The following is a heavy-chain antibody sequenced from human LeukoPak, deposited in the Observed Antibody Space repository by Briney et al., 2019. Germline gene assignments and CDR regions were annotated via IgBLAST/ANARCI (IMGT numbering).Heavy chain of an antibody. V-gene: IGHV3-66*03. CDR1: GFTVSSNS. J-gene: IGHJ6*03. CDR2: IYSDNT. D-gene: IGHD3-10*01. CDR3: AKEPMGFGDLYMDV. Sequence: GGSLRLSCTVSGFTVSSNSMSWVRQAPGKGLEWVSFIYSDNTHYSDSVKGRFTISRDNSKKTLYLQMSSLRAEDTAVYYCAKEPMGFGDLYMDVWGKGTTVTIS.